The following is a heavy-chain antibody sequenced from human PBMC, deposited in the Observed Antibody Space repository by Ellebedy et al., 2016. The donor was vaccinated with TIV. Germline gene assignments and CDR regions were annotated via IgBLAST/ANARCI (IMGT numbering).Heavy chain of an antibody. J-gene: IGHJ5*02. D-gene: IGHD3-16*02. CDR3: ANSDGVIRFDP. CDR1: GFTFSSYA. V-gene: IGHV3-23*01. Sequence: GESLKISCAASGFTFSSYAMSWVRQAPGKGLEWVSVISGSGGSTYYADSVKGRFTISRDNSNNTLYLQMNSLRAEDTAVYYCANSDGVIRFDPWGQGTLVTVSS. CDR2: ISGSGGST.